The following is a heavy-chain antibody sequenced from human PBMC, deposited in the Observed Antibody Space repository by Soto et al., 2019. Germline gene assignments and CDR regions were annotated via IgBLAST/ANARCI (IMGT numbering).Heavy chain of an antibody. V-gene: IGHV4-39*01. Sequence: QLQLQESGPGLVKPSETLSLTCTVTGGPISSSGDYWGWVRQTPGKGLEWIGTISNSGSTYYNPSVMSRVTISVDTAKKQFARRLISVTAADTAVYYCARGLSSSAYLDYWGQGTLVTVSS. CDR2: ISNSGST. CDR1: GGPISSSGDY. J-gene: IGHJ4*02. D-gene: IGHD6-19*01. CDR3: ARGLSSSAYLDY.